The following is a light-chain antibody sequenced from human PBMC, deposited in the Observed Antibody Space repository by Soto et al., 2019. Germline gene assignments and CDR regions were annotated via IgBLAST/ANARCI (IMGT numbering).Light chain of an antibody. Sequence: EIVLTLSPGTLSLSPGERATLSCRASQSVSSNYLAWYQQKPGQAPRPLIYGASSRATGIPDRFSGSGAGTDFTLTISRLEPEDFAVYYCQQYGTSPWTVGQGTKVEIK. CDR2: GAS. CDR3: QQYGTSPWT. CDR1: QSVSSNY. V-gene: IGKV3-20*01. J-gene: IGKJ1*01.